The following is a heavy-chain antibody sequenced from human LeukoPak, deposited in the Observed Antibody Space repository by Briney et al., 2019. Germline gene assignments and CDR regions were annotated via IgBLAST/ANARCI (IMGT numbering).Heavy chain of an antibody. CDR3: AKSRAGGYLRAFDF. CDR1: ECTFRSYA. Sequence: GGSLSLSCVASECTFRSYAVHWVRRAPGKGLEWVTLISYDGNTKYYADSVKGRFTISRDNSKNTLFLQMNSLTTDDTAVYYCAKSRAGGYLRAFDFWGQGTLVTASS. J-gene: IGHJ4*02. D-gene: IGHD5-18*01. V-gene: IGHV3-30-3*02. CDR2: ISYDGNTK.